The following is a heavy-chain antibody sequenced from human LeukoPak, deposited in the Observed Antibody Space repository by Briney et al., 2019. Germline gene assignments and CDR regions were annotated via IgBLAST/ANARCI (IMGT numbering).Heavy chain of an antibody. CDR3: AKPLSIVPDAFDI. D-gene: IGHD1-26*01. CDR2: ISYDGSNK. V-gene: IGHV3-30*18. Sequence: GGSLRLSCAASGFTFSSYGMRWVRQAPGKGLEWVAVISYDGSNKYYADSVKGRFTISRDNSKNTLYLQMNSLRAEDTAVYYCAKPLSIVPDAFDIWGQGTMVTVSS. CDR1: GFTFSSYG. J-gene: IGHJ3*02.